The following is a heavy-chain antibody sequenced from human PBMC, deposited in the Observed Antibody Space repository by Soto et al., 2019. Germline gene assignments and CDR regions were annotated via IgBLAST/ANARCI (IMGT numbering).Heavy chain of an antibody. J-gene: IGHJ4*02. CDR2: ISSSSSYI. CDR3: ARGPRGIAAAGLDY. Sequence: GGSLRLSCAASGFTFSSYSMNWVRQAPGKGLEWVSSISSSSSYIYYADSVKGRFTISRDNAKNSLYLQMNSLRAEDTAVYYCARGPRGIAAAGLDYWGQGTMVTVSS. CDR1: GFTFSSYS. D-gene: IGHD6-13*01. V-gene: IGHV3-21*01.